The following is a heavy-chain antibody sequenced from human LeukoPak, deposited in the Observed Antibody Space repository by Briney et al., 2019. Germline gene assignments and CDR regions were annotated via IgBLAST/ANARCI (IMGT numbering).Heavy chain of an antibody. V-gene: IGHV5-51*01. J-gene: IGHJ5*02. Sequence: GESLKISCKTSGYNFTSDWIGWVRQIPGKGLEWMGNIYPADSDTRYSPSLQGHVTISADKSTSTAYLQWSGLEASDTAIYFCAGRGFHYDSSGYPVNWFDPWGQGTLVIVSS. CDR3: AGRGFHYDSSGYPVNWFDP. D-gene: IGHD3-22*01. CDR2: IYPADSDT. CDR1: GYNFTSDW.